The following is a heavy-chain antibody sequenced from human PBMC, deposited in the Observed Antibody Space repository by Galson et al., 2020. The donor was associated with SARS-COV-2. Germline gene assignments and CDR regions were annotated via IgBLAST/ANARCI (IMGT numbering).Heavy chain of an antibody. Sequence: SGPTLVKPTQTLTLTCTFSGFSLSTSGVGVGWIRQPPGKALEWLALIYWDDDKRYSPSLTSRLTITKDTSKNQVVLTMTNMDPVDTATYYCARRIVVVSFSSFDYWGQGTLVTVSS. V-gene: IGHV2-5*02. CDR3: ARRIVVVSFSSFDY. CDR1: GFSLSTSGVG. D-gene: IGHD3-22*01. J-gene: IGHJ4*02. CDR2: IYWDDDK.